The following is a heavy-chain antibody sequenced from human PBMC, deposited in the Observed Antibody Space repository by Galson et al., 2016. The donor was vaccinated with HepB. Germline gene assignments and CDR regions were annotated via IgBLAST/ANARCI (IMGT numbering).Heavy chain of an antibody. J-gene: IGHJ4*02. CDR2: IYYSGNT. D-gene: IGHD6-13*01. CDR3: AMRREGSSWPFDF. Sequence: TLSLTCTVSGGSISSGGYYCTWIRQLPGKGLEWIGYIYYSGNTYYNPSLKSRVTISVDMSKNPFSLNLSSVTAADTAVYYCAMRREGSSWPFDFWGQGTLVTVSS. V-gene: IGHV4-31*03. CDR1: GGSISSGGYY.